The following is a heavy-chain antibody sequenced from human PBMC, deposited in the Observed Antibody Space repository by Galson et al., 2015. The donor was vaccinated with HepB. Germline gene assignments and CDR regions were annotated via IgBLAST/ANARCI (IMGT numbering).Heavy chain of an antibody. D-gene: IGHD4-17*01. J-gene: IGHJ4*02. CDR2: IKSKSQGGTT. Sequence: SLRLSCAASGFTFTNACMSWARQAPGKGLEWVGRIKSKSQGGTTDYAAPVKGRFTISRDDSKNTLYLQMNSLKTEDTAVYYCTSFWDYGDYEGSDDYWGQGTLVTVSS. V-gene: IGHV3-15*01. CDR3: TSFWDYGDYEGSDDY. CDR1: GFTFTNAC.